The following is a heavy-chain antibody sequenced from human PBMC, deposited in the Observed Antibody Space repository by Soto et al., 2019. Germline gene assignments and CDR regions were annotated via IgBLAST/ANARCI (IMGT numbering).Heavy chain of an antibody. CDR3: ARRGSGSYYDS. CDR2: ISGSGGST. J-gene: IGHJ4*02. D-gene: IGHD1-26*01. Sequence: EVQLLESGGGLVQPGGSLRLSCAASGFTFSSYAMRWVRQAPGKGLEWVSAISGSGGSTYYADSVKGRVTISRDNSKNTLYLQMNSLRAEDTAVYYCARRGSGSYYDSWGQGTLVTVSS. CDR1: GFTFSSYA. V-gene: IGHV3-23*01.